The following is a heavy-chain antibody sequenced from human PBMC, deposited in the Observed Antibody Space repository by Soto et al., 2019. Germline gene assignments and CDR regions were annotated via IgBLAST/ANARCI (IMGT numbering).Heavy chain of an antibody. J-gene: IGHJ4*02. CDR1: GFTVSDSY. D-gene: IGHD1-1*01. Sequence: EVQLVETGGGLIQPGGSLRLSCAASGFTVSDSYMNWVRQAPGKGLQWVSVIYTGGSTYYADSVKGRFTISRDTSKNTPYLQMNSLRAEDTAVYYCATSERYWTHNFDCWGQGTLVTVSS. V-gene: IGHV3-53*02. CDR2: IYTGGST. CDR3: ATSERYWTHNFDC.